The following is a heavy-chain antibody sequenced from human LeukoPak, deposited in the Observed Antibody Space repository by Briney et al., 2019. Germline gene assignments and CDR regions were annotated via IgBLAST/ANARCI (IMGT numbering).Heavy chain of an antibody. CDR2: ISYDGSNK. D-gene: IGHD1-26*01. Sequence: GGSLRLSCAASGFTFSSYGVHWVRQAPGKGLEWVAVISYDGSNKYYADSVKGRFTISRDNSKNTLYLQMNSLRAEDTAVYYCAKDRRYSGSYYYYYGMDVWGQGTTVTVSS. CDR3: AKDRRYSGSYYYYYGMDV. J-gene: IGHJ6*02. V-gene: IGHV3-30*18. CDR1: GFTFSSYG.